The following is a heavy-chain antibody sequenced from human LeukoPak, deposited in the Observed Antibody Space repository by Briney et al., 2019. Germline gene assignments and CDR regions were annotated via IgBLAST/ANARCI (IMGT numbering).Heavy chain of an antibody. CDR2: ISSSSSYT. Sequence: PGGSLRLSCAASGFTFSSYSMNWVRQAPGKGLEWVSYISSSSSYTNYADSVKGRFTISRDNAKNSLYLQMNSLRAEDTAVYYCTAGYSSGWTYYFDYWGQGTLVTVSS. CDR3: TAGYSSGWTYYFDY. V-gene: IGHV3-21*05. J-gene: IGHJ4*02. D-gene: IGHD6-19*01. CDR1: GFTFSSYS.